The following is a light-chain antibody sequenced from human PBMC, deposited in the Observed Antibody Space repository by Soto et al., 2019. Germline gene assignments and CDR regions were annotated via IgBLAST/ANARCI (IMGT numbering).Light chain of an antibody. CDR1: QSLLANCNNKNC. J-gene: IGKJ1*01. CDR2: WAS. CDR3: QQRSTWPRT. Sequence: DIVMTQSPDSLAVSLGERATINCKSSQSLLANCNNKNCLAWYQHKPGQPPKMLILWASTRESGVPDRFSGSGSGTDFTLTISSLQAEDAAVYYCQQRSTWPRTFGQGTKVEIK. V-gene: IGKV4-1*01.